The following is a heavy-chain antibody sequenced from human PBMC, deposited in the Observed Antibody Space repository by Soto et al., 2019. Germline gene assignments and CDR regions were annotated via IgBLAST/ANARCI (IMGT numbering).Heavy chain of an antibody. CDR3: ARDDRAAASGTTYYFDY. CDR1: GYTFTNYG. CDR2: ISPYDGNT. D-gene: IGHD6-13*01. V-gene: IGHV1-18*01. Sequence: QVQLVQSEAEVKKPGASVKVSCKASGYTFTNYGLSWVRQAPGQGLEWMAWISPYDGNTHYAQKLQGRITVTTDTYTSTAYIELRSLRSDDTAVYFCARDDRAAASGTTYYFDYWGQGTLVTVSS. J-gene: IGHJ4*02.